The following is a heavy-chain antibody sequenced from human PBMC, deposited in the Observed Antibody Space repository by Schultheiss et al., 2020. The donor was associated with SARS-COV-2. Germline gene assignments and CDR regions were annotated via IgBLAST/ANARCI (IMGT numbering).Heavy chain of an antibody. Sequence: SQTLSLTCAVYGGSFSGYYWSWIRQPAGKGLEWIGYIYYSGSTNYNPSLKSRVTISVDTSKNQFSLRLNSVTAADTAVYYCARGAHPEYYYDSSGYYPYYYYYYGMDVWGQGTTVTVSS. CDR1: GGSFSGYY. CDR3: ARGAHPEYYYDSSGYYPYYYYYYGMDV. J-gene: IGHJ6*02. CDR2: IYYSGST. D-gene: IGHD3-22*01. V-gene: IGHV4-59*08.